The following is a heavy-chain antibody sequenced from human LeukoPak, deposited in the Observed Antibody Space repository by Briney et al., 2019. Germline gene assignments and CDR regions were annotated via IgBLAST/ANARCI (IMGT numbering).Heavy chain of an antibody. J-gene: IGHJ4*02. Sequence: SETLSLTCAVYGGSFSGYYWGWIRQPPGKGLEWIGEINHSGSTNYNPSLKSRVTISVDTSKNQFSLKLSSVTAADTAVYYCARQSVGATLDYWGQGTLVTVSS. CDR1: GGSFSGYY. CDR3: ARQSVGATLDY. V-gene: IGHV4-34*01. D-gene: IGHD1-26*01. CDR2: INHSGST.